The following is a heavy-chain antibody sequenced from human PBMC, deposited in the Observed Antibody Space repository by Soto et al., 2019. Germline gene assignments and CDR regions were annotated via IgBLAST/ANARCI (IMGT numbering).Heavy chain of an antibody. Sequence: EVKLVESGGGLVQPGGSLTLSCAASGFTFSASVIHWVRQASGKGLEWVGRIRSKTDTYATAYAASVTGRFIISRHDSENTAYLQMNSLKNEDTAVYFCGAGELRRFYYLDVWGKGTTVTVFS. V-gene: IGHV3-73*01. CDR1: GFTFSASV. D-gene: IGHD1-7*01. J-gene: IGHJ6*03. CDR2: IRSKTDTYAT. CDR3: GAGELRRFYYLDV.